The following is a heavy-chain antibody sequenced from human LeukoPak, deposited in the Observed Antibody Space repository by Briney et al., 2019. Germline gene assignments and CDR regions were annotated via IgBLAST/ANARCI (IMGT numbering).Heavy chain of an antibody. CDR3: AKGSSSWYSRSGFDP. D-gene: IGHD6-13*01. V-gene: IGHV3-30*04. Sequence: PGGSLRLSCAASGFTFSSYAMHWVRQAPGKGLEWVAVISYDGSNKYYADSVKGRFTISRDNSKNTLYLQMNSLRAEDTAVYYCAKGSSSWYSRSGFDPWGQGTLVTVSS. J-gene: IGHJ5*02. CDR1: GFTFSSYA. CDR2: ISYDGSNK.